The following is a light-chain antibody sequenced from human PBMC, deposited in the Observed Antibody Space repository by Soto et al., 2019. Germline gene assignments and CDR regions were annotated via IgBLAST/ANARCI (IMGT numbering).Light chain of an antibody. CDR2: AAS. CDR1: QTIKTY. Sequence: DIQMTQSPSPLSASVGDSVTITCRASQTIKTYLNWYRHKPGEAPKLLIYAASRLQTGVPSRFIGSGSGTFFTLSISSLQSEDFATYYCQQTYSTPGTFGQGTKVEV. V-gene: IGKV1-39*01. CDR3: QQTYSTPGT. J-gene: IGKJ1*01.